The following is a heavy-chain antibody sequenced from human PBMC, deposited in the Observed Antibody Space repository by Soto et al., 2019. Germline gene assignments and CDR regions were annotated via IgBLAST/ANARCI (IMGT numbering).Heavy chain of an antibody. V-gene: IGHV3-7*04. Sequence: EVQLVESGGGLVQPGGSLRLSCAASGFTLSNDWMTWVRQAPGKGLEWVANINQDGRETSYVDSVRGRFTISRDNAKNSLYLHMNSLRDEDTAVYFCSRGGLNSSWYWRFWGQGTLVTVSS. CDR3: SRGGLNSSWYWRF. J-gene: IGHJ4*02. D-gene: IGHD6-13*01. CDR1: GFTLSNDW. CDR2: INQDGRET.